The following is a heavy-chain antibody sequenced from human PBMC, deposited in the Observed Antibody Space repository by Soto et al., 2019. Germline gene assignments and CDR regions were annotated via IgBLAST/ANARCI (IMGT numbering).Heavy chain of an antibody. CDR3: ARVLGFLEWPSYYFDY. CDR1: GGTFSSYA. D-gene: IGHD3-3*01. J-gene: IGHJ4*02. CDR2: IIPIFGTA. Sequence: QVQLVQSGAEVKKPGSSVKVSCKASGGTFSSYAISWVRQAPGQGLEWMGGIIPIFGTANYAQKFQGRVTITADESTSTAYMELRSLRSEDTAVYYCARVLGFLEWPSYYFDYWGQATLVTVSS. V-gene: IGHV1-69*01.